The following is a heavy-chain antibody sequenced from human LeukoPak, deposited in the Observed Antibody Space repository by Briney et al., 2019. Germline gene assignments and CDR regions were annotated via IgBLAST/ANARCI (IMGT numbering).Heavy chain of an antibody. CDR1: GYSISSGYY. CDR2: IYHSGRT. J-gene: IGHJ4*02. CDR3: ARPSRSGSYYSAPFDY. V-gene: IGHV4-38-2*02. Sequence: SETLSLTCTVSGYSISSGYYWGWIRQPPGKGLEWIGSIYHSGRTFYNPSLKSRVTISVDTSKNQFSLKLSSVTAADTAVYYCARPSRSGSYYSAPFDYWGQGTLVTVSS. D-gene: IGHD3-10*01.